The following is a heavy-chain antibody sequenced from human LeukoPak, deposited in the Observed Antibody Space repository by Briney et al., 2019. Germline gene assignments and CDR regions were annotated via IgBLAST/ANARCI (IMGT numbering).Heavy chain of an antibody. D-gene: IGHD3-16*01. CDR1: GFNFRSAW. CDR2: VRSKSDAGTM. V-gene: IGHV3-15*01. J-gene: IGHJ6*04. Sequence: PGGSLRLSCTASGFNFRSAWMSWARQAPGKGLEWVGRVRSKSDAGTMDYAAHVEGRFTISRDDSKNKVYLDMNSLKTEDTAVYYCGGRRVWGNGTVVTVSS. CDR3: GGRRV.